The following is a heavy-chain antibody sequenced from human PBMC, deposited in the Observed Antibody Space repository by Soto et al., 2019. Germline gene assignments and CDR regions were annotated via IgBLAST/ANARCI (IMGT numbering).Heavy chain of an antibody. CDR1: GFMFSGFG. J-gene: IGHJ3*02. CDR3: ANPSGYYFGLGSHDEASDM. D-gene: IGHD3-10*01. Sequence: QVQLVESGGGVVQPGRSLRLSCAASGFMFSGFGMHWVRQAPGKGLQWVAGISKDGSKKYYADSVKGRFTISRDNSKKPLDLQMNSLRAEDTAVYYCANPSGYYFGLGSHDEASDMWGQGTGVTVFS. CDR2: ISKDGSKK. V-gene: IGHV3-30*18.